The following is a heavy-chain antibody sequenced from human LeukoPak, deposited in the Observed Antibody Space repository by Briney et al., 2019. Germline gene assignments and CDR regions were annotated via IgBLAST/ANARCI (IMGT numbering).Heavy chain of an antibody. V-gene: IGHV1-69*05. Sequence: GASVKVSCKASGGTFSSYAISWVRQAPGQGLEWMGGIIPIFGTANYAQKFQGRVTITTDESTSTAYMELSSLRSEETAVYYCARGAPLSYYYYYMDVWGKGTTVTVSS. CDR1: GGTFSSYA. J-gene: IGHJ6*03. CDR3: ARGAPLSYYYYYMDV. CDR2: IIPIFGTA.